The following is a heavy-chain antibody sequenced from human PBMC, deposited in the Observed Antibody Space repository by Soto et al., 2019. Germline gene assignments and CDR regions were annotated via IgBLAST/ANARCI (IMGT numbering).Heavy chain of an antibody. CDR3: AKYTTSSRQDGMGL. CDR2: ISVGGDYT. J-gene: IGHJ6*02. D-gene: IGHD6-6*01. V-gene: IGHV3-23*01. CDR1: GFTFRSFA. Sequence: GGSLRLSCAASGFTFRSFAMGWARQAPGKGLEWVSDISVGGDYTDYTDSAKGRFTISRDNSKNTLSLQLNSLRAEDTAVYYCAKYTTSSRQDGMGLWGQGTTVTVSS.